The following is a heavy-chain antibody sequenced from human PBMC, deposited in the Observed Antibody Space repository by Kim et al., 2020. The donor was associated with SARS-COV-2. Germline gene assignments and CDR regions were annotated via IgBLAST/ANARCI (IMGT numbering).Heavy chain of an antibody. CDR3: ARGPRGRITIFGVVPSRGMDV. V-gene: IGHV1-18*04. CDR1: GYTFTSYG. CDR2: ISAYNGNT. D-gene: IGHD3-3*01. J-gene: IGHJ6*02. Sequence: ASVKVSCKASGYTFTSYGISWVRQAPGQGLEWMGWISAYNGNTNYAQKLQGRVTMTTDTSTSTAYMELRSLRSDDTAVYYCARGPRGRITIFGVVPSRGMDVWGQGTTVTVSS.